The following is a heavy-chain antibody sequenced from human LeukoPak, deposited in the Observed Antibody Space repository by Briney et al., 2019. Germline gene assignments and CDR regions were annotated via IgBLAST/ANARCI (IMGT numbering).Heavy chain of an antibody. D-gene: IGHD3-10*01. CDR1: GGSVSSGSYY. CDR2: IYYSGST. V-gene: IGHV4-61*01. J-gene: IGHJ5*02. Sequence: KPSETLSLTCTVSGGSVSSGSYYWSWIRHPPGKGLEWIGYIYYSGSTNYNPSLKSRVTISVDTSKNQFSLKLSSVTAADTAVYYCAREEGVRGVPLFDPWGQGTLVTVSS. CDR3: AREEGVRGVPLFDP.